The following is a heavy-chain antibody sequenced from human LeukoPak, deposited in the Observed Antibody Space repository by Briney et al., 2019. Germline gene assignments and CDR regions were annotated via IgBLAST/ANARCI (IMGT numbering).Heavy chain of an antibody. J-gene: IGHJ5*02. CDR1: GGSISSGDNY. V-gene: IGHV4-30-4*01. Sequence: PSQTLSLTCTVSGGSISSGDNYWSWIRQPPGRGLEWIGYIYYSGSTYYNASLKSRVTISVDTSKNQFSLKMSSVTAADTAVYYCARARDGHINNWFDPWGQGTLVTVSS. CDR2: IYYSGST. D-gene: IGHD5-24*01. CDR3: ARARDGHINNWFDP.